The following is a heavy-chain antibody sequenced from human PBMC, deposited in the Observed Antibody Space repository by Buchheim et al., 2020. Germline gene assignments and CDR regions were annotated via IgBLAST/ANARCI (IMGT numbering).Heavy chain of an antibody. CDR1: GGSISSDGYY. CDR2: IYYSGST. D-gene: IGHD3-3*01. CDR3: AREVITFWSSYYYYGMDV. V-gene: IGHV4-31*03. J-gene: IGHJ6*02. Sequence: QVQLQESGPGLVKPSQSLSLTCTVSGGSISSDGYYWSWIRQHPGKGLEWIGYIYYSGSTYYNPSLKSRVTISVDTSKNQFSLKLSSVTATDTAVYYCAREVITFWSSYYYYGMDVWGQGTT.